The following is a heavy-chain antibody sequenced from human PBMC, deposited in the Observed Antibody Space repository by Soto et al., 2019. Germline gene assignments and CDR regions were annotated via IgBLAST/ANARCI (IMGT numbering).Heavy chain of an antibody. J-gene: IGHJ6*02. Sequence: ASVKVSCKASGYTFTSYAMHWVRQAPGQRLEWMGWINAGNGNTKYSQKFQGRVTITRDTSASTAYMELSSLRSEDTAVYYCASPRVIVAAFAPVPSRDYYYYGMDVWGQGTTVTVSS. CDR1: GYTFTSYA. CDR3: ASPRVIVAAFAPVPSRDYYYYGMDV. V-gene: IGHV1-3*01. D-gene: IGHD1-26*01. CDR2: INAGNGNT.